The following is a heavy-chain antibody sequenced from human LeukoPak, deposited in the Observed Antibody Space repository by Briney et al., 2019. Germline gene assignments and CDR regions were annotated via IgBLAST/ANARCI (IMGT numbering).Heavy chain of an antibody. CDR1: GGSISSGDYY. J-gene: IGHJ4*02. D-gene: IGHD3-16*02. Sequence: SQTLSLTCTVSGGSISSGDYYWSWIRQPPGEGLEWIGYIYYSGSTYYNPSLKSRVTISVDTSKNQFSLKLSSVTAADTAVYYCARQQGVWGSYRYTDYWGQGTLVTVSS. V-gene: IGHV4-30-4*01. CDR2: IYYSGST. CDR3: ARQQGVWGSYRYTDY.